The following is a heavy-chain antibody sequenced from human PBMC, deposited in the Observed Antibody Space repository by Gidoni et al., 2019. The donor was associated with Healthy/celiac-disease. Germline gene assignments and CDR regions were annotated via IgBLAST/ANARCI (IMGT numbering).Heavy chain of an antibody. Sequence: QVQLQQWGAGLLKPSETLSLTGAVYGGSFSGYYWSWSRQPPGQGLEWIGVVKHSGSTNYNPTLKSRVTISVDTSKNQVSLKLSSVTAADTAVYYCARGPARRGVRGVIRERSQGMDVWGQGTTVTVSS. D-gene: IGHD3-10*01. CDR2: VKHSGST. CDR3: ARGPARRGVRGVIRERSQGMDV. V-gene: IGHV4-34*01. J-gene: IGHJ6*02. CDR1: GGSFSGYY.